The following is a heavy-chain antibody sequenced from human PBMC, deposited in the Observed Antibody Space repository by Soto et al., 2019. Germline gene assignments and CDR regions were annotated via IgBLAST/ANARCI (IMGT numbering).Heavy chain of an antibody. CDR3: ARDPYSSGWYEARDLYYYYYYGMDV. CDR1: GFTFSSYG. D-gene: IGHD6-19*01. J-gene: IGHJ6*02. V-gene: IGHV3-33*01. Sequence: GGSLRLSCAASGFTFSSYGMHWVRQAPGKGLEWVAVIWYDGSNKYYADSVKGRFTISRDNSKNTLYLQMNSLRAEDTAVYYCARDPYSSGWYEARDLYYYYYYGMDVWGQGTTVTVSS. CDR2: IWYDGSNK.